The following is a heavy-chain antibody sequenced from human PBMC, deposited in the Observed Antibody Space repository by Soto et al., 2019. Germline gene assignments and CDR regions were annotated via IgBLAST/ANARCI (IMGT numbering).Heavy chain of an antibody. Sequence: GGSLRLSGVAFGVTFKNAMACVREAPGTGLEWLAAISGSGRSTYYAPSVKGRFTISRDSSKNTLYLQMNSLEAEDTAVYYCAKPTYEFWSGVRFDYWGQGTLVTVSS. CDR2: ISGSGRST. V-gene: IGHV3-23*01. CDR1: GVTFKNA. D-gene: IGHD3-3*01. J-gene: IGHJ4*02. CDR3: AKPTYEFWSGVRFDY.